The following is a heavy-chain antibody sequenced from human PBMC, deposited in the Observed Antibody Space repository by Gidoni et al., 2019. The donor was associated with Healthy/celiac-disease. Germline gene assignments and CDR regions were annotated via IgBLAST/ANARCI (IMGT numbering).Heavy chain of an antibody. CDR3: AKDIEQWLLSPSYGMDV. D-gene: IGHD6-19*01. Sequence: QVQLVESGGGVVQPGRSLRLSCAASGLPFSSYGMHWVRQAPGKGLEWVAVISYDGSNKYYADSVKGRFTISRDNSKNTLYLQMNSLRAEDTAVYYCAKDIEQWLLSPSYGMDVWGQGTTVTVSS. CDR1: GLPFSSYG. CDR2: ISYDGSNK. J-gene: IGHJ6*02. V-gene: IGHV3-30*18.